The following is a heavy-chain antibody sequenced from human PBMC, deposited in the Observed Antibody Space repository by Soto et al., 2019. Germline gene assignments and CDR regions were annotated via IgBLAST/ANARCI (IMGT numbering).Heavy chain of an antibody. CDR2: ISAYNGNT. D-gene: IGHD3-10*01. CDR1: GYTFTSYG. V-gene: IGHV1-18*01. CDR3: ARDRYYGSGSYEVRNWFDP. Sequence: QVQLVQSGAEVKKPGASVKVSCKASGYTFTSYGISWVRQAPGQGLEWMGWISAYNGNTNYAQKLQGRVTMTTDTSTSTADMELRSLRSDDTAVYYCARDRYYGSGSYEVRNWFDPWGQGTLVTVSS. J-gene: IGHJ5*02.